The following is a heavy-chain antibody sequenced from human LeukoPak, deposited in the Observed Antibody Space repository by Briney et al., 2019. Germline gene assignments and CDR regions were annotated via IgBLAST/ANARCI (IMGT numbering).Heavy chain of an antibody. V-gene: IGHV3-7*05. CDR3: TREWYFYDTRGQGDAFDI. Sequence: GESLRLSCAASGFTFSSYWMSWVRQAPGKGLEWVANIRHDGNEKYYVDSVKGRFTISRDNAKSSLYLQMNILRAEDTAVYYCTREWYFYDTRGQGDAFDIWGHGTMVTVSS. J-gene: IGHJ3*02. CDR1: GFTFSSYW. D-gene: IGHD3-22*01. CDR2: IRHDGNEK.